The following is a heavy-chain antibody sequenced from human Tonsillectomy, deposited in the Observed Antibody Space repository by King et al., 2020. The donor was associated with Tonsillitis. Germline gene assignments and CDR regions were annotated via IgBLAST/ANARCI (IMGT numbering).Heavy chain of an antibody. CDR1: GGSFSGYY. D-gene: IGHD6-6*01. J-gene: IGHJ4*02. CDR2: INHSGST. Sequence: VQLQQWGAGLLKPSETLSLTCAVYGGSFSGYYWSWIRQPPGKGLEWIGEINHSGSTNYNPSLKSRVTISVDTSKNQFSLKLSSVTAADTAVYYCARGEDSSLGRFDYWGQGTLVTVSS. V-gene: IGHV4-34*01. CDR3: ARGEDSSLGRFDY.